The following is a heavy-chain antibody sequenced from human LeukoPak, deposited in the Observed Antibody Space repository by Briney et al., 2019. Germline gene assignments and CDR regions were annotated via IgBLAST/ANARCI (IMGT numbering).Heavy chain of an antibody. D-gene: IGHD3-16*02. V-gene: IGHV4-34*01. CDR2: INHSGST. J-gene: IGHJ5*02. Sequence: KPSETLSPTCAVYGGSFSGYYWSWIRQPPGKGLEWIGEINHSGSTNYNPSLKSRVTISVDTSKNQFSLKLSSVTAADTAVYYCAGGSMITFGGVIVSPFDPWGQGTLVTVSS. CDR1: GGSFSGYY. CDR3: AGGSMITFGGVIVSPFDP.